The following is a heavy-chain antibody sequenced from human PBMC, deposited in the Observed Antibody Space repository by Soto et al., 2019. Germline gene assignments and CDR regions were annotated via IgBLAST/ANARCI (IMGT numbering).Heavy chain of an antibody. V-gene: IGHV1-69*01. D-gene: IGHD3-22*01. Sequence: QVQLVQSGAEVKKPGSSVKVSCKASGGTFSTYTITWVRQAPGQGLEWMGGIIPIFGTANYPQKFQGRVTLTADESTSTAYMEMSSLRSEDTAVYYCARSQDSSGYWNNCFDPWGQGTLVTVSS. CDR1: GGTFSTYT. J-gene: IGHJ5*02. CDR3: ARSQDSSGYWNNCFDP. CDR2: IIPIFGTA.